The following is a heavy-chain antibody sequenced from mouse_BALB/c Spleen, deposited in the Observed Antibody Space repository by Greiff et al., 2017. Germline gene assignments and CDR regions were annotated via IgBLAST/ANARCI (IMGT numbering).Heavy chain of an antibody. D-gene: IGHD2-4*01. J-gene: IGHJ4*01. V-gene: IGHV14-3*02. CDR1: GFNIKDTY. Sequence: EVQVVESGAELVKPGASVKLSCTASGFNIKDTYMHWVKQRPEQGLEWIGRIDPANGNTKYDPKFQGKATITADTSSNTAYLQLSSLTSEDTAVYYCARTMITTRAMDYWGQGTSVTVSS. CDR2: IDPANGNT. CDR3: ARTMITTRAMDY.